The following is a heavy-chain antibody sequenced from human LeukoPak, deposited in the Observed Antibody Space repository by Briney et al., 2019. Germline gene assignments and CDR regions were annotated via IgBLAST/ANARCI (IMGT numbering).Heavy chain of an antibody. CDR1: GFSFGVHA. J-gene: IGHJ4*02. CDR3: AKDWTSHNGVYDCLDF. V-gene: IGHV3-23*01. D-gene: IGHD3-16*01. CDR2: IGGPAET. Sequence: QPGGSLRLSCAASGFSFGVHAMTWVRQAPGKGPEWVATIGGPAETFYADSVKGRFTISRDNSRNTLYLQMNSLRAEDSALYYCAKDWTSHNGVYDCLDFWGQGTQVTVSS.